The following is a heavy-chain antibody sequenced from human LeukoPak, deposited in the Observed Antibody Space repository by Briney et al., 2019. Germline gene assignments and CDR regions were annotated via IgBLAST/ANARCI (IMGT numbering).Heavy chain of an antibody. CDR3: ARDLGVVPAAIYDFDY. CDR2: INPNSGGT. V-gene: IGHV1-2*02. Sequence: ASVKVSCKASGYTFTGYYMHWVRQAPGQGLEWMGWINPNSGGTNYAQKFQGRVTTTRDTSISTAYMELSRLSSDDTAVYYCARDLGVVPAAIYDFDYWGQGTLVTVSS. D-gene: IGHD2-2*02. J-gene: IGHJ4*02. CDR1: GYTFTGYY.